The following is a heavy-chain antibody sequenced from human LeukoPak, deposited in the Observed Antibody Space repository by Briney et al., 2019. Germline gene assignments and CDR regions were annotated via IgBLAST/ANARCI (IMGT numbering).Heavy chain of an antibody. CDR2: IYYSGST. J-gene: IGHJ4*02. Sequence: SETLSLTCTVSGGSISSSSYYWGWIRQPPGKGLEWTGSIYYSGSTYYNPSLKSRVTISVDTSKNQFSLKLSSLTAADTAVYYCATVVSTYYFDYWGQGTLVTVSS. V-gene: IGHV4-39*01. CDR1: GGSISSSSYY. D-gene: IGHD2-2*01. CDR3: ATVVSTYYFDY.